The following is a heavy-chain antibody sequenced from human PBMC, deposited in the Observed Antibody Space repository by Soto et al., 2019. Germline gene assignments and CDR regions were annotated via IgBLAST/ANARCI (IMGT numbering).Heavy chain of an antibody. J-gene: IGHJ5*02. Sequence: GGSLRLSCAASGFTFSDYYMSWIRQAPGKGLEWVSYISSSGSTIYYADSVKGRFTISRDNAKNSLYLQMNSLRAEDTAVYYCASGQAYDFWSGLPHTWGQGTLVTVSS. CDR1: GFTFSDYY. CDR2: ISSSGSTI. V-gene: IGHV3-11*01. CDR3: ASGQAYDFWSGLPHT. D-gene: IGHD3-3*01.